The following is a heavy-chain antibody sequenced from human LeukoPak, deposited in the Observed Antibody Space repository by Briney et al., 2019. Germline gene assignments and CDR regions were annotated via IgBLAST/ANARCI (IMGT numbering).Heavy chain of an antibody. CDR3: ARQRRYYGSGTPDFDY. CDR1: GYSFTSYW. Sequence: GESLKISCKGSGYSFTSYWIGWVRQMPGKGLEWMGIIYPGDSDTRYSPSFQGQVTISADKSISTAYLQWSSLKASDTAMYYCARQRRYYGSGTPDFDYWGQGTLVTVSS. V-gene: IGHV5-51*01. CDR2: IYPGDSDT. J-gene: IGHJ4*02. D-gene: IGHD3-10*01.